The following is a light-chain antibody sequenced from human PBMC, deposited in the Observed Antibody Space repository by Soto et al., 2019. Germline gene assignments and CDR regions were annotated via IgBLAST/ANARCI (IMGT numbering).Light chain of an antibody. J-gene: IGKJ2*01. CDR2: GAS. CDR3: QQYGSSPRT. Sequence: EIVLTQSPGTLSLSPGERATLSCRASQSVSSSYLAWYQQKPGQAPRLLIYGASSRAIGIPDRFSGSGSGTDFTLTSSRLEPEDFAVYYCQQYGSSPRTFGQGTKLEI. V-gene: IGKV3-20*01. CDR1: QSVSSSY.